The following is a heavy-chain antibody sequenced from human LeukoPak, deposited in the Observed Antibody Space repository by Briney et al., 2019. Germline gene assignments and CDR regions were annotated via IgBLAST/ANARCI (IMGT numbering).Heavy chain of an antibody. CDR1: GFTFSSYA. V-gene: IGHV3-23*01. CDR2: IDSSGGYM. Sequence: GGSLRLSCAASGFTFSSYAMSWVRQAPGKGLEWVSAIDSSGGYMFYADSVKGRFIISRDNSKNTVYLQMNSLRAEDTAVYYCAKVTYGSGTYGAFDSWGQGTLVTVSS. CDR3: AKVTYGSGTYGAFDS. J-gene: IGHJ4*02. D-gene: IGHD3-10*01.